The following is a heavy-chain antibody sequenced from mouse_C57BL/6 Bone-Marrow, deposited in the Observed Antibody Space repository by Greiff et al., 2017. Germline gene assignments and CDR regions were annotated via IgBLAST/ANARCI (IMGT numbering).Heavy chain of an antibody. V-gene: IGHV1-54*01. CDR2: INPGSGGT. D-gene: IGHD2-2*01. CDR1: GYAFTNYL. Sequence: VQLQESGAELVRPGTSVKVSCKASGYAFTNYLIEWVKQRPGQGLEWIGVINPGSGGTNYNEKFKGKATLTADKSSSTAYMQLSSLTSEESAVYFCARKGLLWLRRGGGDAMDYWGQGTSVTVSS. J-gene: IGHJ4*01. CDR3: ARKGLLWLRRGGGDAMDY.